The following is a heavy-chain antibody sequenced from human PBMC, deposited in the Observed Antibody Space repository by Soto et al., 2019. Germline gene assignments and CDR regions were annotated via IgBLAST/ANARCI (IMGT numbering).Heavy chain of an antibody. Sequence: GESLKISCKGSGYSFTSYWISWVRQMPGKGLEWMGRIDPSDSYTNYSPSFQGHVTISADKSISTAYLQWSSLKASDTAMYYCAREGNLEYSSSSSGYYYYYYGMDVWGQGTTVTVSS. D-gene: IGHD6-6*01. J-gene: IGHJ6*02. V-gene: IGHV5-10-1*01. CDR1: GYSFTSYW. CDR3: AREGNLEYSSSSSGYYYYYYGMDV. CDR2: IDPSDSYT.